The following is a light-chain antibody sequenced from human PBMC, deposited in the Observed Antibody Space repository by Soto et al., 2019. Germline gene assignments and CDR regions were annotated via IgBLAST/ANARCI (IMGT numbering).Light chain of an antibody. CDR2: DSS. CDR3: QQYNSYKT. CDR1: QTIRNQ. J-gene: IGKJ1*01. V-gene: IGKV1-5*01. Sequence: DIPMTQSPSTLSASVGDRVTITCRASQTIRNQLAWYQQKPGKAPKVLIYDSSSLESGVPSRFSGSGSGTEFTLTISSLQRDDFATYYCQQYNSYKTLGQGTKVDIK.